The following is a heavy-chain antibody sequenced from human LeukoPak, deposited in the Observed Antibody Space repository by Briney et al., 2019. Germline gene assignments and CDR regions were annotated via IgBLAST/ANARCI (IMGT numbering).Heavy chain of an antibody. CDR2: ISSSSSTI. V-gene: IGHV3-48*04. CDR1: GFTFRSYS. CDR3: ARVLRYCSGGNCYSGGLGYMDV. Sequence: GGSLRLSCAASGFTFRSYSMNWVRQAAGKGLEWVSYISSSSSTIYYADSVKGRFTISRDNANSSLYLQMNSLRAEDTAVYYCARVLRYCSGGNCYSGGLGYMDVWGKGTTVTVSS. J-gene: IGHJ6*03. D-gene: IGHD2-15*01.